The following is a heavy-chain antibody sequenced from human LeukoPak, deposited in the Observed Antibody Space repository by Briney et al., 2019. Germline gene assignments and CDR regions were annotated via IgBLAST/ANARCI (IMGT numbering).Heavy chain of an antibody. CDR1: GFTFSSYG. CDR2: IWYDGSNK. D-gene: IGHD3-10*01. CDR3: ARDLAPGYYGSGSAVGY. J-gene: IGHJ4*02. Sequence: GRSLRLSCAASGFTFSSYGMHWVRQAPGKGLEWVAVIWYDGSNKYYADSVKGRFTISRDNSKNTLYLQMNSLRAEDTAVYYCARDLAPGYYGSGSAVGYWGQGTLVTVSS. V-gene: IGHV3-33*01.